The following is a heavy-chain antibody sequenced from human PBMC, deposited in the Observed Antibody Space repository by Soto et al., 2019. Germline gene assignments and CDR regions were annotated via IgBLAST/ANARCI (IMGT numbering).Heavy chain of an antibody. V-gene: IGHV3-9*01. CDR3: AKDISWGPLRAFDI. J-gene: IGHJ3*02. D-gene: IGHD3-16*01. CDR2: ISWNSGSI. CDR1: GFTFDDYA. Sequence: PGGSLRLSCAASGFTFDDYAMHWVRQAPGKGLEWVSGISWNSGSIGYADSVKGRFTISRDNAKNSLYLQMNSLRAEDTALYYCAKDISWGPLRAFDIWGQGTMVTVSS.